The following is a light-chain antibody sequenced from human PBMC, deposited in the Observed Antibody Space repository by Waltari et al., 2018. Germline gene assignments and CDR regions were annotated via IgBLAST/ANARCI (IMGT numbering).Light chain of an antibody. CDR2: EDS. V-gene: IGLV1-51*02. CDR1: SSTIGNTY. J-gene: IGLJ7*01. CDR3: GTWDSSLSGAV. Sequence: QSVLTQPPSVSAAPGQRVTTSCSGCSSTIGNTYVSWYRQFPGTAPKLLIHEDSARPSGIPGRFSGSKSGTSATLDITGLQAGDEADYYCGTWDSSLSGAVFGGGTHLTVL.